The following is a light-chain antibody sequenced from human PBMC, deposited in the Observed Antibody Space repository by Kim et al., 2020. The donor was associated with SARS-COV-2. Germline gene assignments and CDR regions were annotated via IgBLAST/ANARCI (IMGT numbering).Light chain of an antibody. CDR1: QSVSTY. V-gene: IGKV3-11*01. Sequence: PGERAPPSCRASQSVSTYLAWYQQKPGQAPRLLIYDASNRATGIPARFSGSGSGTDFTLTISRLEPEDSAVYYCQQRRNWPRITFGQGTRLEIK. CDR2: DAS. CDR3: QQRRNWPRIT. J-gene: IGKJ5*01.